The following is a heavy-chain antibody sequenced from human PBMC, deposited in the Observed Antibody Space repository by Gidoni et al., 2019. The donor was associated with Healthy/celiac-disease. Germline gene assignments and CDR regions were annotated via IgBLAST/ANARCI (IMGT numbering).Heavy chain of an antibody. D-gene: IGHD3-22*01. V-gene: IGHV3-23*01. CDR2: ISGSGGST. Sequence: EVQLLESGGGLVQPGGSLRLSCAASGFTFSSYAMSWVRQAPGKGLEWVSAISGSGGSTYYADSVKGRFTISRDNSKNTLYLQMNSLRAEDTAVYYCAKDPQYYYDSTGGGYAFDIWGQGTMVTVSS. CDR3: AKDPQYYYDSTGGGYAFDI. CDR1: GFTFSSYA. J-gene: IGHJ3*02.